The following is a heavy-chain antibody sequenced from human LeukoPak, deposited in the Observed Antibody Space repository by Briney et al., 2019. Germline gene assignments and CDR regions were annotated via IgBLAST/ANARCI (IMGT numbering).Heavy chain of an antibody. CDR1: GFTFSDYA. D-gene: IGHD2-15*01. CDR3: AKGGGSYFFDY. CDR2: ISISVGST. J-gene: IGHJ4*02. Sequence: GGSLRLSCAASGFTFSDYAMSWVRQAPGKGLEWVSAISISVGSTYYADSVKGRFTISRDNSKNTLYVQMNSLRAEDTAVYYCAKGGGSYFFDYWGQGNPGHRRL. V-gene: IGHV3-23*01.